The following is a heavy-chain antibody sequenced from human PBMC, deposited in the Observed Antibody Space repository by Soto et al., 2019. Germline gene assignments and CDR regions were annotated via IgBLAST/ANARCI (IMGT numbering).Heavy chain of an antibody. CDR2: IYYSGST. CDR3: AREGDSSGYYRY. V-gene: IGHV4-31*03. CDR1: GGSISSGGYY. D-gene: IGHD3-22*01. J-gene: IGHJ4*02. Sequence: ASETLSLTCTVSGGSISSGGYYWSWIRQHPGKGLEWIGYIYYSGSTYYNPSLKSRVTISVDTSKNQFSLKLSSVTAADTAVYYCAREGDSSGYYRYWGQGTLVTVSS.